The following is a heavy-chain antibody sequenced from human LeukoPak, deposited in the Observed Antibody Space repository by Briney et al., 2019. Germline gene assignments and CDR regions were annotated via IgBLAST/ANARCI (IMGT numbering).Heavy chain of an antibody. CDR2: INPNSGRT. CDR3: ARDSSDILTGYYHF. J-gene: IGHJ4*02. Sequence: ASVKVSCKTSGYSFNDYYLHWVRQAPGQGLEWMGWINPNSGRTHYAPKFQGRVPLTTDTSIITAYMELSSLISGNTALYSCARDSSDILTGYYHFWGQGTLVTVSS. V-gene: IGHV1-2*02. D-gene: IGHD3-9*01. CDR1: GYSFNDYY.